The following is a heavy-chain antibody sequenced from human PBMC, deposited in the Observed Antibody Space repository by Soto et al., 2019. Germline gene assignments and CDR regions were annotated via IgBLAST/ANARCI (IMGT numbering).Heavy chain of an antibody. Sequence: QVQLIQSGGEVKKPGSSLKVSCQASGGTFSSYGINWVRQTPGQGLEWMGGIIPIFGTANYAKSFQGRLTNTADESTTTAYMELGSVRSDEKAFYYCARDVVTSWSGNVFDVWGQGTMVTVSS. CDR2: IIPIFGTA. CDR1: GGTFSSYG. D-gene: IGHD2-2*01. V-gene: IGHV1-69*01. CDR3: ARDVVTSWSGNVFDV. J-gene: IGHJ3*01.